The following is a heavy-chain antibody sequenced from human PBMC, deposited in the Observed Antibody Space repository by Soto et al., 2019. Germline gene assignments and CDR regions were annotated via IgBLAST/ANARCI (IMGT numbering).Heavy chain of an antibody. CDR1: GFTFSHYS. CDR2: ISGSSSSI. J-gene: IGHJ6*02. CDR3: ARLPGEIFAYFHYGMDV. Sequence: GGSLRLSCAASGFTFSHYSMNWVRQAPGKGLEWVSYISGSSSSIYYADSVKGRFTISRDNAKNSLYLQMNSLSDDDTAVYYCARLPGEIFAYFHYGMDVWGQGTTVTV. V-gene: IGHV3-48*02. D-gene: IGHD3-3*01.